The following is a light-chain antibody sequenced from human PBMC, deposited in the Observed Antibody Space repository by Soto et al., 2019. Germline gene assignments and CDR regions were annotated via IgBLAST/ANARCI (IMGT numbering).Light chain of an antibody. CDR2: GAS. V-gene: IGKV3-20*01. J-gene: IGKJ2*01. CDR1: QSGSSSY. CDR3: QQYGSSPYT. Sequence: EIVLTQSPGTLSLSPGERATLSCRASQSGSSSYLAWYQQKPGQAPRLLIYGASSRDTGIPDRFSGSGSGTDFTLTISRLEPEDFAVYYCQQYGSSPYTFGQGTKLEIK.